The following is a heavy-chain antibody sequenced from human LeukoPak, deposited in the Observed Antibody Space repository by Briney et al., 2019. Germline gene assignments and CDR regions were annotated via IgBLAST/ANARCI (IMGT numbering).Heavy chain of an antibody. Sequence: SETLSLTCTVSGGSISSYYWSWIRQPPGKGLEWIGYIYYSGSTNYNPSLKSRVTISVDTSKNQFSLKLSSVTAADTVVYYCARGPYSGSYYSVNAFDIWGQGTMVTVSS. CDR2: IYYSGST. CDR1: GGSISSYY. CDR3: ARGPYSGSYYSVNAFDI. D-gene: IGHD1-26*01. V-gene: IGHV4-59*01. J-gene: IGHJ3*02.